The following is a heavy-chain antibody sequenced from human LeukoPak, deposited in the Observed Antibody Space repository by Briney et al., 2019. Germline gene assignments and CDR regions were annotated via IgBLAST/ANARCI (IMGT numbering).Heavy chain of an antibody. CDR1: GFTARSNY. J-gene: IGHJ4*02. CDR2: IYSGGST. V-gene: IGHV3-53*01. D-gene: IGHD5-18*01. Sequence: PGGSLRLSCAASGFTARSNYMSWVRQAPGKGLEWVSVIYSGGSTYYADSVKGRFTISRDNSKNTLYLQMNSLRAEDTAVYYCARAGWIQLWSYFDYWGQGTLVTVSS. CDR3: ARAGWIQLWSYFDY.